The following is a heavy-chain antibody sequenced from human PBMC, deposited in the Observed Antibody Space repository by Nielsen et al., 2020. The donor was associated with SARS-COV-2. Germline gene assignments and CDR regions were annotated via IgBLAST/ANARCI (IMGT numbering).Heavy chain of an antibody. Sequence: SETLSLTCIVSGASISTGSHYWSWIRQPPGKGLEWIGYIFYRGNTNYKPSLKSRVTISVDTSKNQFSLSVTSVTAADTAVYFCATLYDNGDFGDGFDFWGRGKMVTVSS. CDR2: IFYRGNT. V-gene: IGHV4-61*01. J-gene: IGHJ3*01. CDR3: ATLYDNGDFGDGFDF. CDR1: GASISTGSHY. D-gene: IGHD4-17*01.